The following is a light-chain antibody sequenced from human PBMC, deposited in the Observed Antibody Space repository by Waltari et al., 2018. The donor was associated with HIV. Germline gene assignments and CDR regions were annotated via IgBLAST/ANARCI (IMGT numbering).Light chain of an antibody. J-gene: IGLJ2*01. Sequence: QAVLTQPSSLSASPGASASLTCTLRSGINVGTYRIYCYQPKPGSPPQYLLRYKSDSDKQQGSGVPSRFSGSKDASANAGILLISGLQSEDEADYYCMIWHSSAVVFGGGTKLTVL. CDR3: MIWHSSAVV. V-gene: IGLV5-45*02. CDR2: YKSDSDK. CDR1: SGINVGTYR.